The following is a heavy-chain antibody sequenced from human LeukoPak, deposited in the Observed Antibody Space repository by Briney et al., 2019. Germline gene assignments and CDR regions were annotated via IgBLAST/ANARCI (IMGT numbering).Heavy chain of an antibody. CDR1: GFTVSGYY. Sequence: PGGSLRLSCAASGFTVSGYYISWVRQAPGKGRERVSVIYSGGSTYYAGSVKGRFTISRDTSKNTLYLQMNSLRAEDAAVYYCARGFPVVAGNFDYWGQGTLVTVSS. CDR3: ARGFPVVAGNFDY. J-gene: IGHJ4*02. V-gene: IGHV3-66*01. D-gene: IGHD6-19*01. CDR2: IYSGGST.